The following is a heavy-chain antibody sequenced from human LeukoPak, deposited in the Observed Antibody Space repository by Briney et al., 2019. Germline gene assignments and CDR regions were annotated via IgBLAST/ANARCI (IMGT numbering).Heavy chain of an antibody. V-gene: IGHV3-74*01. CDR3: AREMVADSSGYYDY. CDR1: GFTFSSYW. CDR2: INTDGSST. Sequence: PGGSLRLSCAASGFTFSSYWMHWVRQAPGEGLVWVSRINTDGSSTRYADSVKGRFTITRDNAKNTLYLQMNSLRAEDTAVYYCAREMVADSSGYYDYWGQGTLVTVSS. J-gene: IGHJ4*02. D-gene: IGHD3-22*01.